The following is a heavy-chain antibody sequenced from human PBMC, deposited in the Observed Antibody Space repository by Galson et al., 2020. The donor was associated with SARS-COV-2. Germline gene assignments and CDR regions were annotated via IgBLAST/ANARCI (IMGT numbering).Heavy chain of an antibody. D-gene: IGHD3-22*01. V-gene: IGHV1-69*13. CDR3: ARALNYDSSGYYYGIHYFDY. CDR1: GGTFSSYA. Sequence: SVKDTCKASGGTFSSYAISWVRQPPGQGLEWMGGIITIFGTSNNAQKFQGRVTITADESTSTDYMELSSLRSEDTAVYYCARALNYDSSGYYYGIHYFDYWGQGTLVTVSS. J-gene: IGHJ4*02. CDR2: IITIFGTS.